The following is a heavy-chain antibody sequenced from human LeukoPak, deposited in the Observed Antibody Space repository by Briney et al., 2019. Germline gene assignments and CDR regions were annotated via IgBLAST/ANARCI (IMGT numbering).Heavy chain of an antibody. CDR2: IYYSGST. Sequence: SETLSLTCTVSGGSISSSSYYWGWIRQPPGKGLEWIGSIYYSGSTYYSPSLKSRVTISIDTSKNQFSLKLSSVTAADTAVYYCARDSFIAATVPAWGQGTLVTVSS. D-gene: IGHD6-13*01. V-gene: IGHV4-39*07. CDR3: ARDSFIAATVPA. J-gene: IGHJ4*02. CDR1: GGSISSSSYY.